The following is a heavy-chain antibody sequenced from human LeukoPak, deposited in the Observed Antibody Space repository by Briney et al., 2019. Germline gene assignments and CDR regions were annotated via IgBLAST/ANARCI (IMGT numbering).Heavy chain of an antibody. V-gene: IGHV1-18*01. CDR3: ARDAGNYYDSSGYVP. CDR1: GYTFTSYG. Sequence: ASVKVSCKASGYTFTSYGISWVRQAPGQGLEWMGWISAYNGNTNYAQKLQGRVTMTTDTSTSTAHMELRSLRSDDTAVYYCARDAGNYYDSSGYVPWGQGTLVTVSS. J-gene: IGHJ5*02. D-gene: IGHD3-22*01. CDR2: ISAYNGNT.